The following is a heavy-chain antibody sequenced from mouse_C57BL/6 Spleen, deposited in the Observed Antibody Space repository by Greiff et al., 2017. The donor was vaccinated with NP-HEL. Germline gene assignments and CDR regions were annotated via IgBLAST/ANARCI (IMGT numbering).Heavy chain of an antibody. V-gene: IGHV1-66*01. CDR2: IYPGSGNT. CDR3: ARRDDGYWYFDY. D-gene: IGHD2-3*01. Sequence: QVQLQQSGPELVKPGASVKISCKASGYSFTSYYIHWVKQRPGQGLEWIGWIYPGSGNTKYNEKFKGKATLTADTSSSTAYMQLSSLTSEDSAVYYCARRDDGYWYFDYWGQGTTLTVSS. CDR1: GYSFTSYY. J-gene: IGHJ2*01.